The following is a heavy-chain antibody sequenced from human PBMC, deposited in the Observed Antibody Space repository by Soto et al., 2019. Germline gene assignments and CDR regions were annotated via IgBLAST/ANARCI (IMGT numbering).Heavy chain of an antibody. V-gene: IGHV5-51*01. J-gene: IGHJ4*02. CDR3: ARLGFPGAIYFDS. CDR1: GYNFTTFW. Sequence: GESLKISCKGSGYNFTTFWIGWVRQVPGKGLEWMGIIYPGDSETNYSPDFEGQVTISADRSTNTAYLQWRSLRASDTAMYYCARLGFPGAIYFDSWGLGTLVTVSS. CDR2: IYPGDSET.